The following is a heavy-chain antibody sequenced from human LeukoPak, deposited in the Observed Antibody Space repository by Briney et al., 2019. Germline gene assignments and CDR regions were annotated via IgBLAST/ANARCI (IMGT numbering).Heavy chain of an antibody. D-gene: IGHD3-10*01. CDR1: GFTFGDYN. CDR3: SRGQKDPYGPEFDY. CDR2: IRAKIHDGTT. Sequence: SGGSLRLSXTASGFTFGDYNMNWVRQAPGKGLEWVGYIRAKIHDGTTDYAASVRGRFNISRDDSRSIAYLQMTSLKSEDTAVYYCSRGQKDPYGPEFDYWGQGTLVTVSS. J-gene: IGHJ4*02. V-gene: IGHV3-49*04.